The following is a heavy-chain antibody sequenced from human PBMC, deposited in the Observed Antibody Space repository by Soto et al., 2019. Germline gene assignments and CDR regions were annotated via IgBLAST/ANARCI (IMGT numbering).Heavy chain of an antibody. V-gene: IGHV4-59*01. CDR1: GGSISSYY. CDR2: IYYSGST. CDR3: ARDRSSGWPNYYYYGMDV. Sequence: QVQLQESGPGLVKPSETLSLTCTVSGGSISSYYWSWIRQPPGKGLEWIGYIYYSGSTNYNPSLKSRVTISVDTSKNQFSLKLSSVTAAYTAVYYCARDRSSGWPNYYYYGMDVWGQGTTVSVSS. D-gene: IGHD6-19*01. J-gene: IGHJ6*02.